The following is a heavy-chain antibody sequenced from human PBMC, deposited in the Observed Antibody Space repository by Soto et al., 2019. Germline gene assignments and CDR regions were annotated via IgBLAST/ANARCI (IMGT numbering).Heavy chain of an antibody. V-gene: IGHV3-23*01. J-gene: IGHJ4*02. CDR1: GLTFSSYA. D-gene: IGHD5-18*01. CDR3: AKGGYSYGGFDS. Sequence: EVQLWESGGGLLQPGGSLRLSCAASGLTFSSYAMAWVRQAPGKGLEWVSAITDSGGRTFYADSVKGRFTISRDNSKNTLFLQMNSLRAEDTAAYYCAKGGYSYGGFDSWGQGILVTVSS. CDR2: ITDSGGRT.